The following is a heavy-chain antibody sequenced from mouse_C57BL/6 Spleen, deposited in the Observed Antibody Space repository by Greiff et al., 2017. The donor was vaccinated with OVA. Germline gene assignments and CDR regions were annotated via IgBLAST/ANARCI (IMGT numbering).Heavy chain of an antibody. CDR1: GYTFTDYE. J-gene: IGHJ2*01. CDR3: TRRRESFDD. Sequence: QVQLQQSGAELVRPGASVTLSCKASGYTFTDYEMHWVKQTPVHGLEWIGAIDPETGGTAYNQKFKGKAILTADKSSSTAYMELRSLTSEDSAVYYCTRRRESFDDWGQGTTLTVSS. CDR2: IDPETGGT. V-gene: IGHV1-15*01.